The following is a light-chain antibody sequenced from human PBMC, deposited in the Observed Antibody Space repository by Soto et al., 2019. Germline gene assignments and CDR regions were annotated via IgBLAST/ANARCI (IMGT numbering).Light chain of an antibody. Sequence: DIQMTQSPSTLSASVGDRVTITCRASQSISSWLAWYQQKPGKAPKLLIYDASSLESGFPSRFSGSGSGTEFTLTISSLQPDDFATYYCQQYNSWYTFGQGTKVDIK. CDR2: DAS. J-gene: IGKJ2*01. CDR1: QSISSW. CDR3: QQYNSWYT. V-gene: IGKV1-5*01.